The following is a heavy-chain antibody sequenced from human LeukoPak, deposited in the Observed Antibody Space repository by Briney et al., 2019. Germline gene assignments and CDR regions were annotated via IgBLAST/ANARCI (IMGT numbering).Heavy chain of an antibody. Sequence: ASVKVSCKASGYTFTSYAMHWVRQAPGQRLEWMGWINAGNGNTKYSQKFQGRVTITRDTSASTAYMELSRLRSDDTAVYYCAKTSPIVGSPLDYWGQGTLVTVSS. V-gene: IGHV1-3*01. J-gene: IGHJ4*02. CDR1: GYTFTSYA. D-gene: IGHD1-26*01. CDR2: INAGNGNT. CDR3: AKTSPIVGSPLDY.